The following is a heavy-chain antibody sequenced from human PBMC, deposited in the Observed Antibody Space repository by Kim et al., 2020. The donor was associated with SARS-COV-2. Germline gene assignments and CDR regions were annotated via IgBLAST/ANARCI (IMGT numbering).Heavy chain of an antibody. J-gene: IGHJ4*02. Sequence: GGSLRLSCAVSAFTFSTYNMNWVRQAPGKGLEWLSYISSSGRTIYYADSVKGRFTISRDNAKNSLYLQMNSLRDEDTAVYYCARGGYGSGTYYPNQFDYWGQGTLVTVSS. CDR2: ISSSGRTI. CDR1: AFTFSTYN. CDR3: ARGGYGSGTYYPNQFDY. V-gene: IGHV3-48*02. D-gene: IGHD3-10*01.